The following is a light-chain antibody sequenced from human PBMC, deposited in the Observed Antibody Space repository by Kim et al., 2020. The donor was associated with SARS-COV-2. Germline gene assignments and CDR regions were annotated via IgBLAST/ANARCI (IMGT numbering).Light chain of an antibody. CDR1: QDFRND. J-gene: IGKJ5*01. V-gene: IGKV1-17*01. Sequence: ASLGARVPITGRPSQDFRNDLGWYQQNPGRAPERLIYGASNLQSGVPSRFSGSGSGTEFTLTTSSLQPEDFATYFCLQNNTYPSTFGQGTRLEIK. CDR2: GAS. CDR3: LQNNTYPST.